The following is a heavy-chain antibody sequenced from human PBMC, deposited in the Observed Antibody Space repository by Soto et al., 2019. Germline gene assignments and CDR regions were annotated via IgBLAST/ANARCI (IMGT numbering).Heavy chain of an antibody. V-gene: IGHV4-59*01. CDR2: IYYSGST. CDR3: ARVLGNIVVVPAAALWFGEPSNWFDP. D-gene: IGHD2-2*01. J-gene: IGHJ5*02. Sequence: PSETLSLTCTVPGGSISSYYWSWIRQPPGKGLEWIGYIYYSGSTNYNPSLKSRVTISVDTSKNQFSLKLSSVTAADTAVYYCARVLGNIVVVPAAALWFGEPSNWFDPWGHGTLVTVSS. CDR1: GGSISSYY.